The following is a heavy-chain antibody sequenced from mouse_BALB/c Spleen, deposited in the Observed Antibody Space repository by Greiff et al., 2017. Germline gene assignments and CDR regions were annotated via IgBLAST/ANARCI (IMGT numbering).Heavy chain of an antibody. Sequence: EVQLQQSGTVLARPGASVKMSCKASGYSFTSYWMHWVKQRPGQGLEWIGAIYPGNSDTSYNQKFKGKAKLTAVTSASTAYMELSSLTNEDSAVYYCTRMGYYDYDWFAYWGQGTLVTVSA. CDR1: GYSFTSYW. CDR2: IYPGNSDT. J-gene: IGHJ3*01. V-gene: IGHV1-5*01. D-gene: IGHD2-4*01. CDR3: TRMGYYDYDWFAY.